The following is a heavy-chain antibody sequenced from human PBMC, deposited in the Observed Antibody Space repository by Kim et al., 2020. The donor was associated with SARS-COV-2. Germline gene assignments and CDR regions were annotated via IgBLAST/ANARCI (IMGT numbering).Heavy chain of an antibody. D-gene: IGHD4-17*01. CDR3: VRGHYAVHSY. Sequence: GGSLRLSCAASGFSVNKNYMSWVRQAPGKGLECVSLIDDADDTYYADSVKGRFIISRDTSRNTVYLQMNSVRVEDTALYYCVRGHYAVHSYWGQGTLVTVSS. CDR1: GFSVNKNY. V-gene: IGHV3-53*01. J-gene: IGHJ4*02. CDR2: IDDADDT.